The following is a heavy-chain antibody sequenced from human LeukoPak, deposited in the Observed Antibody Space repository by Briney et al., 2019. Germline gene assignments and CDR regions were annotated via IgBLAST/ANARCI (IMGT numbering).Heavy chain of an antibody. CDR1: GYTFTSYV. D-gene: IGHD1-26*01. V-gene: IGHV7-4-1*02. Sequence: ASVKVSCKASGYTFTSYVLNWVRQAPGQGLECMGWINTNTGDPTYAQGFTGRFVFSLDTSVSTAYLQISSLKAEDTALYYCARASTPKVGATIYHFDYWGQGTLVTVSS. CDR3: ARASTPKVGATIYHFDY. J-gene: IGHJ4*02. CDR2: INTNTGDP.